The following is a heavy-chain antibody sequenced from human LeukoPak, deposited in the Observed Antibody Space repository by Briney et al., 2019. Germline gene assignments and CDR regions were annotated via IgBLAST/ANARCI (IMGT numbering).Heavy chain of an antibody. J-gene: IGHJ3*02. Sequence: ASVKVSCKASGYTFTGYYMHWVRQAPGQGLEWMGWINPNSGGTNYAQKFQGRVTMTRDTSISTAYMELSRLRSDDTAVYYCARVLRRDGSGSYGAFDIWGQGTMVTVSS. CDR2: INPNSGGT. CDR3: ARVLRRDGSGSYGAFDI. V-gene: IGHV1-2*02. CDR1: GYTFTGYY. D-gene: IGHD3-10*01.